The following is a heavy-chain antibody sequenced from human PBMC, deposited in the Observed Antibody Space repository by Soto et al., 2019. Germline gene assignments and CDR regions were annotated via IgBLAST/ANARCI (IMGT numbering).Heavy chain of an antibody. J-gene: IGHJ6*02. CDR1: GGTFSSYA. CDR2: IIPIFGTA. V-gene: IGHV1-69*13. D-gene: IGHD2-8*01. CDR3: ASSTIVLMVYAGGYYGMDV. Sequence: SVKVSCKASGGTFSSYAISWVRQAPGQGLEWMGGIIPIFGTANYAQKFQGRVTITADESTSTAYMELSSLRSEDTAVYYCASSTIVLMVYAGGYYGMDVWGQGTTVTAP.